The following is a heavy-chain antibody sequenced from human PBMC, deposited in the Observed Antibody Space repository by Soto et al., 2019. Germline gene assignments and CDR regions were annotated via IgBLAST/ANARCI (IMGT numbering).Heavy chain of an antibody. CDR1: GGAFSSYT. CDR2: LIPIFGTP. J-gene: IGHJ4*02. D-gene: IGHD3-9*01. V-gene: IGHV1-69*05. CDR3: ARRGALTSYYYGYYFDY. Sequence: ASVKVSCKASGGAFSSYTISWVRQAPGQGLEWMGGLIPIFGTPNYAQKFQGRVTITRDTSASTAYMELSSLTSEDTAVYYCARRGALTSYYYGYYFDYWGQGTLVTVSS.